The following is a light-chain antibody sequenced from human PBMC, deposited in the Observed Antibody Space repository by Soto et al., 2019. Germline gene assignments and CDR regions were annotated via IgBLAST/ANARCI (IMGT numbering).Light chain of an antibody. CDR1: QSISQW. J-gene: IGKJ1*01. Sequence: DIQMTQSPSTLSASVGDRVAITCRASQSISQWVAWYQQKPGRAPELLIYDASTLQSGVPSRFSGSRSGTDYTLTIASLQPEDFATYYCQQLNGSPWTFGQGTKVDIK. V-gene: IGKV1-5*01. CDR3: QQLNGSPWT. CDR2: DAS.